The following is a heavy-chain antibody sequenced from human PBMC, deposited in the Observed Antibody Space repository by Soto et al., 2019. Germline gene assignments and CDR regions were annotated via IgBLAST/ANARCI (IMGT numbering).Heavy chain of an antibody. CDR3: SRGGGGGLFDL. J-gene: IGHJ4*02. CDR1: GFPFSDHY. Sequence: QVQLVESGGGLVKPGGSLRLSCASSGFPFSDHYMSWIRRSPGKGLEFLSYISPGTTYKNYADSVKGRFTISRDNAKSSLYLQLNGLRVEDTAVYFCSRGGGGGLFDLWGQGTFVTVSS. D-gene: IGHD2-21*01. CDR2: ISPGTTYK. V-gene: IGHV3-11*06.